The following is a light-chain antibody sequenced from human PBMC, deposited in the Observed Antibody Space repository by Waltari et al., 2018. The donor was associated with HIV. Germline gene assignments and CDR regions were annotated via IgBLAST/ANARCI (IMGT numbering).Light chain of an antibody. Sequence: SFVLTQPPSVSVAPGQTARITCGGHNIGDKTVHWYHQQPGQATLLVVYDDSDRPSGIPERFSGSNSWNTATLTISRVEAGDEADYYCQVWDASSDHLVIFGGGTKLTVL. CDR1: NIGDKT. CDR2: DDS. V-gene: IGLV3-21*02. CDR3: QVWDASSDHLVI. J-gene: IGLJ2*01.